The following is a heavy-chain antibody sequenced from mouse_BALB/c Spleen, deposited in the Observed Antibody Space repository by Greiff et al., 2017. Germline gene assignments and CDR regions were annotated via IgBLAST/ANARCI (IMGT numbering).Heavy chain of an antibody. CDR2: ISSGGGST. J-gene: IGHJ4*01. V-gene: IGHV5-12-1*01. D-gene: IGHD1-2*01. CDR1: GFAFSSYD. CDR3: ARVTTATGAMDY. Sequence: EVHLVESGGGLVKPGGSLKLSCAASGFAFSSYDMSWVRQTPEKRLEWVAYISSGGGSTYYPDTVKGRFTISRDNAKNTLYLQMSSLKSEDTAMYYCARVTTATGAMDYWGQGTSVTVSS.